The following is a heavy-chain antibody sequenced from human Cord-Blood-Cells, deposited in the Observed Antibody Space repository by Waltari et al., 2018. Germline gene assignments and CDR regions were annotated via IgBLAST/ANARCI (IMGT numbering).Heavy chain of an antibody. CDR2: FDPEDGET. J-gene: IGHJ4*02. CDR1: GYPLPSLS. D-gene: IGHD4-4*01. V-gene: IGHV1-24*01. Sequence: QVQLVQSGAEVQKPGASVKFSFKVSGYPLPSLSMHWVLQAPGKGLEWMGGFDPEDGETIYAKKFQGRVTMTEDTSTDTAYMELSSLRSEDTAVYYCATGLGTDYSNDYWGQGTLVTVSS. CDR3: ATGLGTDYSNDY.